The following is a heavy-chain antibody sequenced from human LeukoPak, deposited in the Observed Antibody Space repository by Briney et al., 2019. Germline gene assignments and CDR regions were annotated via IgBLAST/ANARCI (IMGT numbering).Heavy chain of an antibody. J-gene: IGHJ5*02. CDR3: AREISSWYRTEGRFDP. D-gene: IGHD6-13*01. Sequence: GGSLRLSCAASGFTFSNYWMSWVRQAPGKGLEWVANIKQDGSEKSYVDSATGRFIILRDNAKNSLYLQMNSLRVEDTAVYYCAREISSWYRTEGRFDPWGQGTLVTVS. CDR2: IKQDGSEK. CDR1: GFTFSNYW. V-gene: IGHV3-7*01.